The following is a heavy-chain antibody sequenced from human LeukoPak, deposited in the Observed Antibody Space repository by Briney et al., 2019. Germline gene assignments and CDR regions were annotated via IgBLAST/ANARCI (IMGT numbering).Heavy chain of an antibody. Sequence: QPGGSLRLSCAASGITFSTNAMPWVRQAPGKGLEWVAVISYDATSKYYADSVKGRFAISRDNSKNTLYLQMNSLRAEDTAVYYCAREEYYYDSGLDYWGQGTLVTVAP. CDR3: AREEYYYDSGLDY. CDR1: GITFSTNA. J-gene: IGHJ4*02. V-gene: IGHV3-30*17. D-gene: IGHD3-22*01. CDR2: ISYDATSK.